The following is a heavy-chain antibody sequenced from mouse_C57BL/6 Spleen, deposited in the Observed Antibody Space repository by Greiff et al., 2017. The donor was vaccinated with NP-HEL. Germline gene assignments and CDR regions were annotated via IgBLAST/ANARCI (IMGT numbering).Heavy chain of an antibody. J-gene: IGHJ2*01. D-gene: IGHD1-1*01. CDR3: ARGDYGSSYPYVDY. Sequence: QVQGVESGPELVKPGASVKISCKASGYAFSSSWMNWVKQRPGKGLEWIGRIYPGAGDTNYNGKFKGKATLTADKSSSTAYMQLSSLTSEDSAVYFCARGDYGSSYPYVDYWGQGTTLTVSS. CDR1: GYAFSSSW. V-gene: IGHV1-82*01. CDR2: IYPGAGDT.